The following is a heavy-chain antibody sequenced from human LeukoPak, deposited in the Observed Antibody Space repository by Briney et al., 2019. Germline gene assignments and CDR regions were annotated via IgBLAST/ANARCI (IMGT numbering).Heavy chain of an antibody. CDR2: ISGSGGST. J-gene: IGHJ4*02. CDR3: AKPGITMIVVVISHFDY. V-gene: IGHV3-23*01. D-gene: IGHD3-22*01. Sequence: GGSLRLSCAASGFTFSSYAMSWVRQAPGKGLEWVSAISGSGGSTYYADSVKGRFTISRDNSKNTLYLQMNSLRAEDTAVYYCAKPGITMIVVVISHFDYWGQGTLVTVSS. CDR1: GFTFSSYA.